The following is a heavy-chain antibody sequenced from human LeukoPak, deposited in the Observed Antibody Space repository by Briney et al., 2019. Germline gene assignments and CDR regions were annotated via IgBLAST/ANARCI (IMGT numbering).Heavy chain of an antibody. J-gene: IGHJ4*02. Sequence: PGGSLRLSCAASGITFSSYEMNWVRQAPGKGLEWVSYIDSSGNIIHYADSVRGRFTISRDNSKSTLSLQMNSLRAEDTAIYYCATYRQVLLPFESWGQGTLVTVSS. V-gene: IGHV3-48*03. CDR3: ATYRQVLLPFES. CDR1: GITFSSYE. D-gene: IGHD2-8*02. CDR2: IDSSGNII.